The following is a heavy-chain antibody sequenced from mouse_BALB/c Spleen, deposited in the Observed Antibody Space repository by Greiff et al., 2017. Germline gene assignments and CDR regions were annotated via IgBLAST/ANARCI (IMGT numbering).Heavy chain of an antibody. Sequence: VHVKQSGAELVKPGASVKLSCTASGFNIKDTYMHWVKQRPEQGLEWIGRIDPANGNTKYDPKFQGKATITADTSSNTAYLQLSSLTSEDTAVYYCARSDGNYYFDYWGQGTTLTVSS. D-gene: IGHD2-1*01. CDR1: GFNIKDTY. J-gene: IGHJ2*01. CDR2: IDPANGNT. V-gene: IGHV14-3*02. CDR3: ARSDGNYYFDY.